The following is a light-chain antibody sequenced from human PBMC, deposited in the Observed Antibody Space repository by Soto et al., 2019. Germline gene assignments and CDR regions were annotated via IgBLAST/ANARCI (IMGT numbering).Light chain of an antibody. CDR2: AAS. CDR3: QQTYSTLSIT. Sequence: DIQMTQSPSSLSASVGDRVTITCRASESISRHLNWYQQKPGKAPKILIYAASSLQNGVPSRFRGSGSGTDFTLTITNLQPEDFATYYCQQTYSTLSITFGQGTKVEIK. CDR1: ESISRH. V-gene: IGKV1-39*01. J-gene: IGKJ1*01.